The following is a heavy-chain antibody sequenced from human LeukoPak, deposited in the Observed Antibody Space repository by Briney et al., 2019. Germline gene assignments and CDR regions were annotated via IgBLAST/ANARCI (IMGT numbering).Heavy chain of an antibody. CDR1: GGSISSYY. CDR3: ARDRGYSYAFDY. CDR2: IYTSGST. D-gene: IGHD5-18*01. J-gene: IGHJ4*02. V-gene: IGHV4-4*07. Sequence: SETLSLTWTALGGSISSYYWSWIRQPAGKGLEWIGRIYTSGSTNYNPSLKSRVTISIDTSKNQFSLKLNSVTAADPAVYYCARDRGYSYAFDYWGQATPVTVSS.